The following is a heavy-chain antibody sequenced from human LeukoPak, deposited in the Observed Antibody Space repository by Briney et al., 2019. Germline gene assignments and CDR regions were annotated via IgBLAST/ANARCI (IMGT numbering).Heavy chain of an antibody. J-gene: IGHJ5*02. CDR2: IIPIFGTA. CDR1: GGTFSSYA. CDR3: ARRAIQLWPRTGHWFDP. D-gene: IGHD5-18*01. Sequence: GSSVKVSCKASGGTFSSYAISWVRQAPGQRLEWMGGIIPIFGTANYAQKFQGRVTITADESTSTAYMELSSLRSEDTAVYYCARRAIQLWPRTGHWFDPWGQGTLVTVSS. V-gene: IGHV1-69*01.